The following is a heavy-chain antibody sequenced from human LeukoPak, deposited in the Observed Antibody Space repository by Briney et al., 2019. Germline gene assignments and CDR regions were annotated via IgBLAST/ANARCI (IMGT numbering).Heavy chain of an antibody. D-gene: IGHD4-17*01. J-gene: IGHJ4*02. CDR2: IYTTGSTSGST. CDR3: ARDRSSTGPREFDY. CDR1: GGSTNGYY. Sequence: SETLSLTCTVSGGSTNGYYWSWIRQPAGKGLEWIGRIYTTGSTSGSTSYHPSLKSRVTMSLDTSKNQFSLKLSSVTAADTAVYYCARDRSSTGPREFDYWGQGTLLTVSS. V-gene: IGHV4-4*07.